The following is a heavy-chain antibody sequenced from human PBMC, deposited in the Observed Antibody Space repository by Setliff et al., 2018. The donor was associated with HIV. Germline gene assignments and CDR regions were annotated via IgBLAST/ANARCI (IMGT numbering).Heavy chain of an antibody. CDR3: ASSTADYLSIYY. D-gene: IGHD7-27*01. CDR2: IIPIFGTA. J-gene: IGHJ4*02. CDR1: GGTFSSYA. V-gene: IGHV1-69*13. Sequence: GASVKVSCKASGGTFSSYAISWVRQAPGQGLEWMGGIIPIFGTANYAQKFQGRVTITADESTSTAYMELGSLRSEDTAVYYCASSTADYLSIYYWGQGTLVTVSS.